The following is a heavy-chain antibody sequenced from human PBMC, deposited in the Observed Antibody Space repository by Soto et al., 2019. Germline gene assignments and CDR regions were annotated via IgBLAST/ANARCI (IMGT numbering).Heavy chain of an antibody. V-gene: IGHV1-8*01. Sequence: ASVQVSCKASGSTFTRYDINWVRQATGQGLEWMGWMNPNSGNTGYAQKFQGRVTMTRNTSISTAYMELSSLRSEDTAVYYCAREISGSYRFDYWGQGTLVTVSS. CDR3: AREISGSYRFDY. CDR1: GSTFTRYD. J-gene: IGHJ4*02. D-gene: IGHD1-26*01. CDR2: MNPNSGNT.